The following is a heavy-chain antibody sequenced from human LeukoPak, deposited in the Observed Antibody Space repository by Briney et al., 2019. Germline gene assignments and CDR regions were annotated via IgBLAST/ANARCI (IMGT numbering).Heavy chain of an antibody. CDR3: ARDRDGYYTNFDS. Sequence: PSETLSLTCAVYGGSFSGYYWSWIRQPPGKGLEWIGTIYHSGNSYYNPSLNSRVNMSVDTSKNQFSLKLSSVTAADTAVYYCARDRDGYYTNFDSWGQGTLVTASS. D-gene: IGHD5-24*01. CDR2: IYHSGNS. V-gene: IGHV4-34*01. CDR1: GGSFSGYY. J-gene: IGHJ4*02.